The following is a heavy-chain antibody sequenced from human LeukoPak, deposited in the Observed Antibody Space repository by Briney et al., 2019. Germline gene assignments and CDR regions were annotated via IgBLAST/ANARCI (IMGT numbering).Heavy chain of an antibody. D-gene: IGHD2-21*01. Sequence: SQTLSLTCTVSGDSISSGSYYWSWIRQPAGKGLEWIGRIYTSGSTDYNPSLKSRVTISVDTSKNQLSLKLSSVTAADTAVYYCARDKTLAYCGGDCYPETWGQGALVTVSS. CDR2: IYTSGST. V-gene: IGHV4-61*02. CDR1: GDSISSGSYY. J-gene: IGHJ5*02. CDR3: ARDKTLAYCGGDCYPET.